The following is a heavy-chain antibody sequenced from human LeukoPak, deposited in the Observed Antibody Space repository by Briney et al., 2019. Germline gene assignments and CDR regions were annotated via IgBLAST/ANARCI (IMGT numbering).Heavy chain of an antibody. CDR2: IYSGGST. CDR1: GFNVSSNY. CDR3: ARDLRVGWLQFGWFDP. V-gene: IGHV3-66*01. D-gene: IGHD5-24*01. Sequence: GGSLRLSCAASGFNVSSNYMSWVRQAPGKGLEWVSIIYSGGSTYYADSVKGRFTISRDNSKNTLYLQMNSLRAEDTAVYYCARDLRVGWLQFGWFDPWGQGTLVAVSS. J-gene: IGHJ5*02.